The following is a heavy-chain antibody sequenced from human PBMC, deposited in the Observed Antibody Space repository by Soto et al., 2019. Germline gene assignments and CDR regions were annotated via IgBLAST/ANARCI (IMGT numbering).Heavy chain of an antibody. V-gene: IGHV4-34*01. D-gene: IGHD3-16*02. CDR1: GGSFSGYY. CDR2: INHSGST. CDR3: ARAYYDYIWGSYRTKEHNWFDP. Sequence: SETLSLTCAVYGGSFSGYYWSWIRQPPGKGLEWIGEINHSGSTNYNPSLKSRVTISVDTSKNQFSLKLSSVTAADTAVYYCARAYYDYIWGSYRTKEHNWFDPWGQGTLVTVSS. J-gene: IGHJ5*02.